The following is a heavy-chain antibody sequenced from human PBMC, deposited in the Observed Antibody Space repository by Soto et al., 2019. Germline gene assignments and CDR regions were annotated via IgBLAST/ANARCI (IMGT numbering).Heavy chain of an antibody. D-gene: IGHD2-2*01. Sequence: PGGSLRLSCAASGFTFSSYSMNWVRQAPGKGLEWVSYISSSSSTIYYADSVKGRFTISRDNAKNSLYLQMNSLRAEDTAVYYCARTTTPENPYQLLKGYYYMDVWGKGTTVTVSS. CDR1: GFTFSSYS. V-gene: IGHV3-48*01. CDR3: ARTTTPENPYQLLKGYYYMDV. J-gene: IGHJ6*03. CDR2: ISSSSSTI.